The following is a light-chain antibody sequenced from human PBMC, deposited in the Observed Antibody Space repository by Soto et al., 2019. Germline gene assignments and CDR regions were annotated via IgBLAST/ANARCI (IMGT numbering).Light chain of an antibody. CDR3: QQSYSTPPIT. CDR1: QSISSW. Sequence: DIQMTQSPSTLSASVGDRVTITCRASQSISSWLAWYQQKPGKAPKLLIYDVSSLQSGVPSRFSGSGSGTLFTLTISSLQPEDFATYYCQQSYSTPPITFGQGTRLEIK. V-gene: IGKV1-39*01. CDR2: DVS. J-gene: IGKJ5*01.